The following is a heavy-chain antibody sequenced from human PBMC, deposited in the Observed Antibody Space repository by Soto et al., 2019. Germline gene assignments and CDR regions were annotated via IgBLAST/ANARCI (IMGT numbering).Heavy chain of an antibody. J-gene: IGHJ4*02. D-gene: IGHD2-15*01. Sequence: QVQLQESGPGLVKPSETLSLTCSVSGGSISGSSYYWGWIRQPPGKGLEWIGSIYHSGSTYDNPSLKSRVTISVDTPKNQFSLKLSSVTAADTAVYYCARQDIYGHQAPYWGQGTLVTVSS. CDR1: GGSISGSSYY. CDR3: ARQDIYGHQAPY. V-gene: IGHV4-39*01. CDR2: IYHSGST.